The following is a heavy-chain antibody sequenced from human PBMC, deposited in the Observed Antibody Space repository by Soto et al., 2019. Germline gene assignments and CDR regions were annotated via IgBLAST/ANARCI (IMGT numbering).Heavy chain of an antibody. Sequence: SETLSLTCTVSGGSISSGGYYWSWIRQHPGKGLEWIGYIYYSGSTYYNPSLKSRVTISVDTSKNQFSLKLSSVTAADTAMYYCARLPRSGAVTTQPYFDYWGQGTLVTVSS. V-gene: IGHV4-31*03. CDR2: IYYSGST. J-gene: IGHJ4*02. CDR1: GGSISSGGYY. CDR3: ARLPRSGAVTTQPYFDY. D-gene: IGHD4-17*01.